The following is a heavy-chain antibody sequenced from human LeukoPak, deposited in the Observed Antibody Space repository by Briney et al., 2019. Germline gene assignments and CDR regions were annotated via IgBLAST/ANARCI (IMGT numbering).Heavy chain of an antibody. CDR1: GGSISGSSYY. CDR3: AREQSGFYNWFDP. V-gene: IGHV4-39*07. Sequence: SETLSLTCTVSGGSISGSSYYWGWIRQPPGKGLEWIGSIYYSGSTYYNPSLKSRVTISVDTSKNQFSLRLSSVTAADTAVYYCAREQSGFYNWFDPWGQGTLVTVSS. J-gene: IGHJ5*02. CDR2: IYYSGST. D-gene: IGHD3-3*01.